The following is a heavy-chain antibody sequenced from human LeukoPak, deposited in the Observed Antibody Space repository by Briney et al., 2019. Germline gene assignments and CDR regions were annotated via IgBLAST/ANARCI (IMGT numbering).Heavy chain of an antibody. Sequence: GGSLRLSCAASGFTFSNAWMSWVRQAPGKGLEWVGRIKSKTDGGTTDYAAPVKGRFTISRDDSKNTLYLQMNSLKTEDTAVYYCTTTPKVGYDILTGPTNYYYYYMDVWGKGTTVTVSS. D-gene: IGHD3-9*01. V-gene: IGHV3-15*01. CDR2: IKSKTDGGTT. CDR1: GFTFSNAW. J-gene: IGHJ6*03. CDR3: TTTPKVGYDILTGPTNYYYYYMDV.